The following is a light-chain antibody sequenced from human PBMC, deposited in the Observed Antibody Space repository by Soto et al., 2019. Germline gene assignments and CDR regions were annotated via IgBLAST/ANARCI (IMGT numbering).Light chain of an antibody. J-gene: IGKJ1*01. Sequence: DIVLTQSPGTLSLSPGERATLSCRASQSVSSSYVAWYQRKPGQSPRLLIYGASTRATGIPARFSGSGSGTEFTLTISSLQSEDFAVYYCQQYNNWWTFGQGTKVDIK. CDR1: QSVSSS. CDR2: GAS. CDR3: QQYNNWWT. V-gene: IGKV3-15*01.